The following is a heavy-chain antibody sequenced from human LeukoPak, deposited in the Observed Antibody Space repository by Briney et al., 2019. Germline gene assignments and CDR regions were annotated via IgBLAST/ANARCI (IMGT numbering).Heavy chain of an antibody. CDR2: ISGSGGST. D-gene: IGHD4-17*01. CDR1: GFTFSSYA. Sequence: GGSLRLSCAASGFTFSSYAMSWVRQAPGKGLEWASAISGSGGSTYYADSVKGRFTISRDNSKNTLYLQMNSLRAEDTAVYYCAKRGTVTTSQFDYWGQGTLVTVSS. V-gene: IGHV3-23*01. J-gene: IGHJ4*02. CDR3: AKRGTVTTSQFDY.